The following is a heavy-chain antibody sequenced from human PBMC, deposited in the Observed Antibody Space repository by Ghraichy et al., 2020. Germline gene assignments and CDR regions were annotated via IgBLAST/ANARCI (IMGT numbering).Heavy chain of an antibody. CDR3: ARDLGRPHYGMDV. CDR1: GFTFSSYS. J-gene: IGHJ6*02. CDR2: ISSSSSFI. Sequence: SCAASGFTFSSYSMNWVRQGPGKGLEWVSFISSSSSFIYYADSVKGRFTISRDNAKNSLYLQMNNLRAEDTTVYYCARDLGRPHYGMDVWGQGTTVTVSS. V-gene: IGHV3-21*01. D-gene: IGHD3-16*01.